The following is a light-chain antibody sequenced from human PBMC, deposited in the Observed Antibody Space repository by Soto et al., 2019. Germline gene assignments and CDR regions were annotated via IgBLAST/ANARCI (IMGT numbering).Light chain of an antibody. J-gene: IGKJ4*01. CDR2: DAS. CDR3: QQYDNLLLT. V-gene: IGKV1-33*01. Sequence: DVKMTQSPSSLSASVGDRVTITCQASQDISNYLNWYQQKPGKAPKLLIYDASNLETGVPSRFSGSGSGTDFTFTISSLQPEDIATYYCQQYDNLLLTFGGGTKV. CDR1: QDISNY.